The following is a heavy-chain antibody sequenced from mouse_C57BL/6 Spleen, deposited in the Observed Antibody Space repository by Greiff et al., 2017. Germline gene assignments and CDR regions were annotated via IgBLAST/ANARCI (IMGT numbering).Heavy chain of an antibody. Sequence: QVQLQQSGAELVKPGASVKISCKASGYAFSSYWMNWVKQRPGKGLEWIGQIYPGDGDTNYNGKFKGKATLTADKSSSTAYMQLNSLTSEDSAVEFCERGGTDYFDYWGQGTTRTVSS. D-gene: IGHD3-3*01. CDR3: ERGGTDYFDY. CDR1: GYAFSSYW. J-gene: IGHJ2*01. V-gene: IGHV1-80*01. CDR2: IYPGDGDT.